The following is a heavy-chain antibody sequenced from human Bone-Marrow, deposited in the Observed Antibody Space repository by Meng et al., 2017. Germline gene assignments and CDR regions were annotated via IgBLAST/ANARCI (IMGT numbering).Heavy chain of an antibody. Sequence: EQLQQWCGGLLKPSETLSLTCAVYGGSFSGYYWSWIRQPPGKGLEWIGEINHSGSTNYNPSLKSRVTISVDTSKNQFSLKLSSVTAADTAVYYCARAYYGSGSYYQNWGQGTLVTVFS. D-gene: IGHD3-10*01. J-gene: IGHJ4*02. CDR1: GGSFSGYY. V-gene: IGHV4-34*01. CDR2: INHSGST. CDR3: ARAYYGSGSYYQN.